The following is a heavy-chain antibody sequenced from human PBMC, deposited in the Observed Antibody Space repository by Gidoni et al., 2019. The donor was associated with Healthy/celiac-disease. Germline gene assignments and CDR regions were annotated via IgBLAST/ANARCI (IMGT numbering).Heavy chain of an antibody. V-gene: IGHV4-59*01. Sequence: QVQLQESGPGLVKPSETLSLPCTVSGGSLSIYYWSWIRQPPGQGLEWIGYIYYIGSTNYNPSLKSRVTISVDTSKNQFSLKLSSVTAADTAVYYCARGDSVDTAFLSYYYGMDVWGQGTTVTVSS. D-gene: IGHD5-18*01. CDR1: GGSLSIYY. CDR3: ARGDSVDTAFLSYYYGMDV. J-gene: IGHJ6*02. CDR2: IYYIGST.